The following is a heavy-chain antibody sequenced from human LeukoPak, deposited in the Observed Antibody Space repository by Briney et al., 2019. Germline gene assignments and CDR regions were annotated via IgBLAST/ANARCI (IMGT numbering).Heavy chain of an antibody. CDR2: ISGSGGST. V-gene: IGHV3-23*01. J-gene: IGHJ4*02. CDR1: GFTFSSYA. Sequence: GGSLRLSCAASGFTFSSYAMSWVRQAPGKGLEWVSFISGSGGSTNYADSVKGRFTISRDNSKNTVYLQMNTLRAVDTALYYCAKHSDCSCSTCYKFDYWGQGSLVTASS. D-gene: IGHD2/OR15-2a*01. CDR3: AKHSDCSCSTCYKFDY.